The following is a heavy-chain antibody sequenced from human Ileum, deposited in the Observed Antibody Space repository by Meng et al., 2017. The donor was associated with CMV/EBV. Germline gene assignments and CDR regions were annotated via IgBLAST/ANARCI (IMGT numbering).Heavy chain of an antibody. CDR2: IGGSGHLT. CDR3: VKTTQSPYS. J-gene: IGHJ4*02. D-gene: IGHD1-14*01. Sequence: GGSLRLSCAASGFAFGSHAMNWVRRAPGKGLEWVSTIGGSGHLTWYADSVRGRFTISRDNSKNTLLLHMNSLRADDTAVYFCVKTTQSPYSWGQGTLVTVSS. CDR1: GFAFGSHA. V-gene: IGHV3-23*01.